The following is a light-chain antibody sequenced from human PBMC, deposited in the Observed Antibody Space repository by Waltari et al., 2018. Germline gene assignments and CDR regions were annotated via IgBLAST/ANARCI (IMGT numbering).Light chain of an antibody. CDR1: QSVLYNSNNKNY. CDR2: WAS. J-gene: IGKJ1*01. CDR3: QQYYSSRT. Sequence: DIVMTQSPDSLAVSLGERATINCKSSQSVLYNSNNKNYLAWYQQKPGQPPKLLIYWASNRESGVPDRFSGSGSGTDFTLTISSLQAEDVAVYYCQQYYSSRTFGQGTKVEIK. V-gene: IGKV4-1*01.